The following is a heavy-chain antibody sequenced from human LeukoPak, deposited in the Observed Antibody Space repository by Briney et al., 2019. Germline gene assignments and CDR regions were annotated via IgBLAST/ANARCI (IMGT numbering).Heavy chain of an antibody. Sequence: ASVKVSCKASGYTFISYGISWVRQAPGQGLEWMGWVSAYADDTNYVQKFQGRVTMTTDTSTSTAYMELRSLRSDDTAVYYCARDCIGCHGFDYWGQGTLVNVSS. D-gene: IGHD2-15*01. J-gene: IGHJ4*02. CDR1: GYTFISYG. CDR3: ARDCIGCHGFDY. CDR2: VSAYADDT. V-gene: IGHV1-18*01.